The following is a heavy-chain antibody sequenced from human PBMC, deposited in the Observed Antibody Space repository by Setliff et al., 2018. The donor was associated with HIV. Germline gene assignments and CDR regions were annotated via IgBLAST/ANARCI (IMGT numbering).Heavy chain of an antibody. D-gene: IGHD3-9*01. Sequence: ASVKVSCKASGYIFSELSIHWVRQAPGEGLEWMGGFDPEAGETTYAEKFQGRVTMTEDTATETAYMELSSLRSEDTAVYYCATDGYHDFLAGPTPCAFDIWGQGTVVTVSS. CDR2: FDPEAGET. CDR1: GYIFSELS. CDR3: ATDGYHDFLAGPTPCAFDI. J-gene: IGHJ3*02. V-gene: IGHV1-24*01.